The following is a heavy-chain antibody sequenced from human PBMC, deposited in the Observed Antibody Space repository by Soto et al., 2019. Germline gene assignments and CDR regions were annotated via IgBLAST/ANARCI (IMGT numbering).Heavy chain of an antibody. CDR1: GFTFSSYA. CDR2: ISGSGGST. V-gene: IGHV3-23*01. D-gene: IGHD6-19*01. CDR3: AKGDSSGWYPYSADP. J-gene: IGHJ5*02. Sequence: EVQLSESGGGLVQPGGSLRLSCAASGFTFSSYAMSWVRQAPGKGLEWVSAISGSGGSTYYADSVKGRFTISRDNSKNTLYLQMNSLSAEDTAVYYCAKGDSSGWYPYSADPWGQGTLVTVSS.